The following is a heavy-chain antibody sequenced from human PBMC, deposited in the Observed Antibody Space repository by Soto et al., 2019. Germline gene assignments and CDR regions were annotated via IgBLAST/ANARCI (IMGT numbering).Heavy chain of an antibody. D-gene: IGHD1-1*01. J-gene: IGHJ4*02. Sequence: EVQLVESGGGLIQPGGSLRLSCAASGFAVSSKYMTWVRQAPGKGLEWVSVIYGGGTTYYADSVKGRFTISRDTSKNTLYLQMNSLRAEGTAVYYCVKTTGWPGFDFWGQGTLVTVSS. CDR3: VKTTGWPGFDF. V-gene: IGHV3-53*01. CDR2: IYGGGTT. CDR1: GFAVSSKY.